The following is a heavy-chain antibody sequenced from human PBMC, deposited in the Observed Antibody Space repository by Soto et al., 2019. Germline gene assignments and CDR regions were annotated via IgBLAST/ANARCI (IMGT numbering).Heavy chain of an antibody. CDR3: ATGTAAPAH. CDR1: GFTFSNFD. J-gene: IGHJ1*01. CDR2: ISTSGGTT. Sequence: EVQLLESGGGLVQPGGSLRLSYAASGFTFSNFDMSWVRQAPGKGLEWVSGISTSGGTTYYADSVKGRFTSSRDNSKNTLYLQMTSLRAEDTAVYYCATGTAAPAHWGQGTLVTVSS. V-gene: IGHV3-23*01. D-gene: IGHD6-13*01.